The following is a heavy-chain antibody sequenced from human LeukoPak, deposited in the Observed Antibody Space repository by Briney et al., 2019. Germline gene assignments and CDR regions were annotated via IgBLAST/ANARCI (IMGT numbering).Heavy chain of an antibody. J-gene: IGHJ5*02. CDR1: VYTFTSYD. D-gene: IGHD2-8*01. CDR2: MNPNSGNT. V-gene: IGHV1-8*01. Sequence: ASVKVSCMASVYTFTSYDINWVRQATGQGLEWMGWMNPNSGNTGYAQKFQGRVTMTRNTSISTAYVELSSLRSEDTAVYYCARGRILYSTPRLFDPWGQGTLVTVSS. CDR3: ARGRILYSTPRLFDP.